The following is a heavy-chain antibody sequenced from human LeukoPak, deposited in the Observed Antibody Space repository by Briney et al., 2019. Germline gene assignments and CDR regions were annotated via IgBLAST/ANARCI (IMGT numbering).Heavy chain of an antibody. CDR2: INHSGST. Sequence: PSETLSLTCAVYGGSFSGYYWSWIRQPPGKGLEWIGEINHSGSTNYNPSLKSRVTISVDTSKNQFSLKLSSVTAADTAVYYCARSHHYYGSGGYYNYWGQGTLVTVSS. CDR1: GGSFSGYY. J-gene: IGHJ4*02. D-gene: IGHD3-10*01. CDR3: ARSHHYYGSGGYYNY. V-gene: IGHV4-34*01.